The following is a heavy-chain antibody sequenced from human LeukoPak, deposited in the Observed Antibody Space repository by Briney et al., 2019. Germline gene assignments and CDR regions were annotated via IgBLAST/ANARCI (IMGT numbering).Heavy chain of an antibody. V-gene: IGHV4-34*01. Sequence: SETLSLTCAVYGGSLSGYYWSWIRQPPGKGLEWIGEINHSGSTNYNPSLKSRVTISVDTSKNQFSLKLSSVTAADTAVYYCARGFTIFGVARYDFWGQGTLVTVSS. CDR1: GGSLSGYY. CDR2: INHSGST. J-gene: IGHJ4*02. D-gene: IGHD3-3*01. CDR3: ARGFTIFGVARYDF.